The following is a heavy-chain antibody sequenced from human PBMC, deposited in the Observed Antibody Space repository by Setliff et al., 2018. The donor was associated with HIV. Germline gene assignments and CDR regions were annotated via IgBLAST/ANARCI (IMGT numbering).Heavy chain of an antibody. CDR2: IYWDDDK. J-gene: IGHJ4*02. Sequence: TLSLTCTVSGGSISSGSYYWSWIRQPPGKALEWLAVIYWDDDKRYSPSLKSRLTITKDTSKNQVVFTMTNMDPVDTATFYCAHKDSRGGPFDYWGQGTLVTVSS. V-gene: IGHV2-5*08. CDR1: GGSISSGSYY. CDR3: AHKDSRGGPFDY. D-gene: IGHD3-16*01.